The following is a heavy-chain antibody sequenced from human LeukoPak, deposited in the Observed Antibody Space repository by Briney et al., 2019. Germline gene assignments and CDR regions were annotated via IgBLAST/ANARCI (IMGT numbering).Heavy chain of an antibody. CDR3: ARDDGGYCSSTSCYLGWFDP. Sequence: GGSLRLSCAASGFAFSSYAMNWVRQAPGKGLEWISSITSTSSYIYYADSVKGRFTISRDNAKNSLYLQMNSLRAEDTAVYYSARDDGGYCSSTSCYLGWFDPWGQGTLVTVSS. CDR2: ITSTSSYI. D-gene: IGHD2-2*03. CDR1: GFAFSSYA. J-gene: IGHJ5*02. V-gene: IGHV3-21*01.